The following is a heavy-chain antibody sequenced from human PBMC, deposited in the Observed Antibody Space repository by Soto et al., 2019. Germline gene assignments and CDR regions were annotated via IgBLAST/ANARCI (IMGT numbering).Heavy chain of an antibody. V-gene: IGHV3-23*01. CDR1: GFPFSDHA. Sequence: EVQLLESGGGLVQPGGSLRLSCAASGFPFSDHAMHWVRQTPGKGLEWVSAITGRGDSTYYADSVKGRFTISRDNSKSTLYLQMMSLRAEVTAVYYCAKDLYVQPPSGWFDPWGQGTVVTVSS. CDR2: ITGRGDST. J-gene: IGHJ5*02. CDR3: AKDLYVQPPSGWFDP. D-gene: IGHD1-26*01.